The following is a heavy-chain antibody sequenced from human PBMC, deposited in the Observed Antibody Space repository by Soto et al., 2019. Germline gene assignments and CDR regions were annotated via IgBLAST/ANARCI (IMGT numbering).Heavy chain of an antibody. Sequence: GGSLRLSCAASGFTFSSYAMSWVRQAPGKGLEWVSAISGSGGSTYYADSVKGRFTISRDNSKNTLYLQMDSLRAEDTAVYYCAKDLEGGCSGGSCYSILNWFDPCGQGTLVTVSS. CDR3: AKDLEGGCSGGSCYSILNWFDP. J-gene: IGHJ5*02. D-gene: IGHD2-15*01. CDR1: GFTFSSYA. V-gene: IGHV3-23*01. CDR2: ISGSGGST.